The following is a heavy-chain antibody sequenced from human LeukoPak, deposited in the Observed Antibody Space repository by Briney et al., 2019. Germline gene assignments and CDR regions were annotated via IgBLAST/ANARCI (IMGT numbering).Heavy chain of an antibody. Sequence: GGSLRLSCAASGFTFSSYGMSWVRQAPGKGLEWVSAISGGVGSTYYADSVKGRFTISRDNSKNTLYLQMNSLRAEDTAAYYCARETTKQWLAFDYWGQGTLVTVSS. CDR1: GFTFSSYG. V-gene: IGHV3-23*01. D-gene: IGHD6-19*01. CDR3: ARETTKQWLAFDY. J-gene: IGHJ4*02. CDR2: ISGGVGST.